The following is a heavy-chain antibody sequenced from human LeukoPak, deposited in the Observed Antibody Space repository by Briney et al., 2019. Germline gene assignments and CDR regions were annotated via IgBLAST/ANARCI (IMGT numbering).Heavy chain of an antibody. Sequence: PSQTLSLTCTVSGGSISSGDYYWSWIRQPPGKGLEWIGYIYYSGSTYYNPSLKNRVTISVDTSKNQFSLKLSSVTAADTAVYYCAIFLRSGSGYFDYWGQGTLVTVSS. CDR2: IYYSGST. J-gene: IGHJ4*02. D-gene: IGHD3-10*01. V-gene: IGHV4-30-4*01. CDR3: AIFLRSGSGYFDY. CDR1: GGSISSGDYY.